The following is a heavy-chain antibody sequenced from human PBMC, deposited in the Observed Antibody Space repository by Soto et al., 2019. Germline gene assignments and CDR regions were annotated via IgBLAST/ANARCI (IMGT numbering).Heavy chain of an antibody. CDR3: ARDPPPVAGGYYYYGMDV. Sequence: QVQLVQSGAEVKKPGSSVKVSCKASGGTFSSYTISWVRQAPGQGLEWMGRIIPILGIANYAQKFQGRVTITADKSTGTAYMELSSLRSEDTAVYYCARDPPPVAGGYYYYGMDVWGQGTTVTVSS. CDR1: GGTFSSYT. CDR2: IIPILGIA. D-gene: IGHD6-19*01. J-gene: IGHJ6*02. V-gene: IGHV1-69*08.